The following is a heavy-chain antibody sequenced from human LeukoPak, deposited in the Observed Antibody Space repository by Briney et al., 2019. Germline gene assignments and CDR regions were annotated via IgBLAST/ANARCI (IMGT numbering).Heavy chain of an antibody. D-gene: IGHD3-22*01. CDR3: ARGTEIVVVGGEFDY. CDR1: GFTFSSYS. V-gene: IGHV3-21*01. Sequence: PGGSLRLSCAASGFTFSSYSMNWVRQAPGKGLEWVSSISSSSSHIYYADSVKGRFTISRDNAKNSLYLQVNSLRAEDTAVYYCARGTEIVVVGGEFDYWGQGTLVTVSS. J-gene: IGHJ4*02. CDR2: ISSSSSHI.